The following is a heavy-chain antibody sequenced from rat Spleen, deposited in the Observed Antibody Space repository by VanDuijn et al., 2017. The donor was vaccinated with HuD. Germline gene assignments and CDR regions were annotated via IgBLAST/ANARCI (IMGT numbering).Heavy chain of an antibody. J-gene: IGHJ2*01. Sequence: QVQLKESGPGPVQPSQTLSLTCTVSGFSLTSYHVSWVRQPPGKGLEWMGGIWGDGSTNSKSALKSRLSISRDTSKTQVFLKMNSLQTEDTAIYFCTRAGYGGYTAWGQGVMVTVSS. V-gene: IGHV2-43*01. CDR3: TRAGYGGYTA. CDR1: GFSLTSYH. CDR2: IWGDGST. D-gene: IGHD1-11*01.